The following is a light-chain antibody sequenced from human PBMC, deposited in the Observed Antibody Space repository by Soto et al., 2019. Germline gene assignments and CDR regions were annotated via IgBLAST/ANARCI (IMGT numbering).Light chain of an antibody. J-gene: IGKJ4*02. CDR2: GAS. Sequence: EIVWTQSPGTLSLSPGERATLSCRASQSVSNNYLAWYQQKPGQAPRLLIYGASNRATGIPDRFSGSGSGTTFTPPIRPLQAEAFDVYYCQQNRSSRTFG. CDR3: QQNRSSRT. CDR1: QSVSNNY. V-gene: IGKV3-20*01.